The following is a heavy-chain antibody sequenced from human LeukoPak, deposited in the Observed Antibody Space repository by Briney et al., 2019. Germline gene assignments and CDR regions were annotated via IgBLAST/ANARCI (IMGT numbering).Heavy chain of an antibody. CDR2: ISGSAGST. D-gene: IGHD3-10*01. V-gene: IGHV3-23*01. CDR1: GFIFSSYA. J-gene: IGHJ5*02. Sequence: GGSLRLSCAASGFIFSSYAMSWVRQATGKGLEWVSGISGSAGSTYYADSVKGRFAISRDNSKNTLYLQMNSLKTEDTAVYYCTTLRVRLPPWGQGTLVTVSP. CDR3: TTLRVRLPP.